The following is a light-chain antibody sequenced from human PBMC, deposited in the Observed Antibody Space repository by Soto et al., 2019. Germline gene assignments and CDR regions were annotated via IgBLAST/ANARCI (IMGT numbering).Light chain of an antibody. Sequence: QMTQSPSSLSASVEDRVIITCRASQSISNHLNWYQQKPGKAPKLLIYAASTLQSGVPSRFGGSGSGTDFTLTISSLQPEDFATYYCQQLNSYPITFGQGTRLEIK. V-gene: IGKV1-17*01. CDR3: QQLNSYPIT. J-gene: IGKJ5*01. CDR1: QSISNH. CDR2: AAS.